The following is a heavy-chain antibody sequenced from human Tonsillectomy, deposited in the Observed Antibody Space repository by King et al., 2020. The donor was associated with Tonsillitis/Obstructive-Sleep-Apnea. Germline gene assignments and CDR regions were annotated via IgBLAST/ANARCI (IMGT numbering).Heavy chain of an antibody. V-gene: IGHV3-30*04. CDR3: ARPAPPAYYYDRSGYFH. Sequence: VQLVESGGGVVQPERSLRLSCAASGFTFSSYAMHWVRQAPGKGLEWVAVISYDGSNKYYADSVKGRFTISRDNSKNTLYLQMNSLRAEDTAVYYCARPAPPAYYYDRSGYFHWGQGTLVTVSS. J-gene: IGHJ4*02. D-gene: IGHD3-22*01. CDR1: GFTFSSYA. CDR2: ISYDGSNK.